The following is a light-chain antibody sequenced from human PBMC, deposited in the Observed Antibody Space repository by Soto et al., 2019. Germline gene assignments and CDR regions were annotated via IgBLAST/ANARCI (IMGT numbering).Light chain of an antibody. V-gene: IGKV1-39*01. Sequence: DIQMTQSPSSLSASVGDRVTITCRASQSISGFLNWFQQKPGKAPDLLIYTASSLQSGVPSRFSGSGSGTDFTLTISSLQPEDFATYYCQQIYNTPYTFGQRTKLEIK. CDR3: QQIYNTPYT. CDR2: TAS. CDR1: QSISGF. J-gene: IGKJ2*01.